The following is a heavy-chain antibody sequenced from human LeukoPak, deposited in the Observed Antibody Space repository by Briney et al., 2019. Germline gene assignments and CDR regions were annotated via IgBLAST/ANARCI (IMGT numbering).Heavy chain of an antibody. V-gene: IGHV4-59*13. D-gene: IGHD2-2*01. CDR2: IYYSGST. CDR1: GGSFSGYY. J-gene: IGHJ6*03. CDR3: ARIVVVPAAHQPTDGLPNYYYYYMDV. Sequence: SETLSLTCAVYGGSFSGYYWSWIRQPPGKGLEWIGYIYYSGSTNYNPSLKSRVTISVDTSKNQFSLKLSSVTAADTAVYYCARIVVVPAAHQPTDGLPNYYYYYMDVWGKGTTVTVSS.